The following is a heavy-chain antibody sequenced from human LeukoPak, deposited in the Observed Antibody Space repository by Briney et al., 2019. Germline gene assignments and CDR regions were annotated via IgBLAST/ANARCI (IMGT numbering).Heavy chain of an antibody. CDR2: ISAGNGNT. Sequence: ASVKVSCKASGYTFTSYAIHWVRQAPGQRLEWMGWISAGNGNTKYSQNFQGRVTFISNTSATTAFMELSSLRSEDAAVYYCARDVLRYFDWLLSYYYYGMDVWGQGTTVTVSS. CDR3: ARDVLRYFDWLLSYYYYGMDV. V-gene: IGHV1-3*01. D-gene: IGHD3-9*01. CDR1: GYTFTSYA. J-gene: IGHJ6*02.